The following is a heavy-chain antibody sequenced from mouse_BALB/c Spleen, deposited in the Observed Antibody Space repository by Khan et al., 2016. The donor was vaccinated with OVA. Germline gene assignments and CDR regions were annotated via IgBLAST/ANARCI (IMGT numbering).Heavy chain of an antibody. V-gene: IGHV2-6-4*01. CDR3: ARNRDGGSYWYFDV. D-gene: IGHD2-3*01. Sequence: QVQLKQSGPGLVAPSQSLSITCTVSGFSLSRYSVHWVRQPPGKGLEWLGIMWIGGSTDYNSALKSRLSISKDNSKSQVFLKMNSLQTDDTALYYSARNRDGGSYWYFDVWGAGTTVTVSS. CDR2: MWIGGST. J-gene: IGHJ1*01. CDR1: GFSLSRYS.